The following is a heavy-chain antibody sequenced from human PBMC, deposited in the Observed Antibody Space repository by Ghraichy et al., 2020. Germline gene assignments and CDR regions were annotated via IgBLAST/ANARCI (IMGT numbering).Heavy chain of an antibody. Sequence: GGSLRLSCVASGFTFSDHYMDWVRQAPGKGLEWVARIRNKANRYTTEYAASVKGRFTVSRDDSQNSLYLQMNSLSTEDTAVYFCARVRGVDWGVNAFDFWGQGTMVTVSS. CDR1: GFTFSDHY. J-gene: IGHJ3*01. V-gene: IGHV3-72*01. CDR3: ARVRGVDWGVNAFDF. D-gene: IGHD7-27*01. CDR2: IRNKANRYTT.